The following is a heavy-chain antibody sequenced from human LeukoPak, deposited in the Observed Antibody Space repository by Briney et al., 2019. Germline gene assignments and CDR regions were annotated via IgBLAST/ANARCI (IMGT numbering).Heavy chain of an antibody. CDR3: ARLFYNWNGADY. CDR1: GGSLSSGGYY. J-gene: IGHJ4*02. CDR2: IYYIGST. Sequence: PSETLSLTCTVSGGSLSSGGYYWGWVRQPPGKGLEWIGTIYYIGSTYYNPSLKSRVTISVDTSKNQFSLKLTSVTAADTAVYYCARLFYNWNGADYWGQGTLVTVSS. D-gene: IGHD1-20*01. V-gene: IGHV4-39*01.